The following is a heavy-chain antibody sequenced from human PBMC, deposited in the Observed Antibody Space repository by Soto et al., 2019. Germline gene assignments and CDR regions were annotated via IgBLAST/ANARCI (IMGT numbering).Heavy chain of an antibody. D-gene: IGHD6-13*01. Sequence: SETLSLTCTVSGGSISSYYWSWIRQPPGKGLEWIGYIYYSGSTKYNPSLESRVTISVDTSKNQFSLKLNSVTAADTAVYYCARDRAIAAAGGGYYYYGMDVWGQGTTVTVSS. J-gene: IGHJ6*02. CDR1: GGSISSYY. V-gene: IGHV4-59*01. CDR2: IYYSGST. CDR3: ARDRAIAAAGGGYYYYGMDV.